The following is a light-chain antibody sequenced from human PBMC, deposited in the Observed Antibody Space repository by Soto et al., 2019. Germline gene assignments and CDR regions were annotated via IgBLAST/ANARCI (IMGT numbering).Light chain of an antibody. J-gene: IGKJ1*01. Sequence: DIQVTQSPSSLSASVGDRVTITCRASQSVSNHLNWYRQKPGKAPNLLIYAASSLQSGVPSRFNGSGSGTDFILTISTLQPEDLVSYYRQKTYSSPQTFGQGTKVEVK. CDR2: AAS. V-gene: IGKV1-39*01. CDR1: QSVSNH. CDR3: QKTYSSPQT.